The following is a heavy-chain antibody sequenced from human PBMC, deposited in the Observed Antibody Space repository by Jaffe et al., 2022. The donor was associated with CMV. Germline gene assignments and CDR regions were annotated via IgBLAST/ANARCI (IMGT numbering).Heavy chain of an antibody. D-gene: IGHD3-3*01. CDR3: ARGRFAYYDFWSGRGALFDY. CDR2: INHSGST. CDR1: GGSFSGYY. J-gene: IGHJ4*02. V-gene: IGHV4-34*01. Sequence: QVQLQQWGAGLLKPSETLSLTCAVYGGSFSGYYWSWIRQPPGKGLEWIGEINHSGSTNYNPSLKSRVTISVDTSKNQFSLKLSSVTAADTAVYYCARGRFAYYDFWSGRGALFDYWGQGTLVTVSS.